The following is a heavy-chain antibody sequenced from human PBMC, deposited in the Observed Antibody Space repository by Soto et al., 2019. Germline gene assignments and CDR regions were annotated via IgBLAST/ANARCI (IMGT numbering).Heavy chain of an antibody. D-gene: IGHD3-16*01. V-gene: IGHV4-34*01. CDR1: GGSFSGYY. CDR2: INHSGST. J-gene: IGHJ5*02. CDR3: ASGFYVWGLFGWFDP. Sequence: SETLSLTCAVYGGSFSGYYWSWIRQPPGKGLEWIGEINHSGSTNYNPSLKSRVTISGDTSKNQFSLKLSAVTAADTAVDYCASGFYVWGLFGWFDPWGQGTLVTVS.